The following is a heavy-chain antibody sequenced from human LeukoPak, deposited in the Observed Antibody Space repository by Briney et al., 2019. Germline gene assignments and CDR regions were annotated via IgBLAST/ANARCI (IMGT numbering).Heavy chain of an antibody. Sequence: SGGSLRLSCAAPGFTFSSYAMSWVRQAPGKGLEWVSAISGSGGSTYYADSVKGRFTISTDNSKNTRYLQIKSLRAEDTAVYYCAKVLSGSVTTDYWGQGTLVTVSS. D-gene: IGHD4-17*01. CDR1: GFTFSSYA. J-gene: IGHJ4*02. V-gene: IGHV3-23*01. CDR3: AKVLSGSVTTDY. CDR2: ISGSGGST.